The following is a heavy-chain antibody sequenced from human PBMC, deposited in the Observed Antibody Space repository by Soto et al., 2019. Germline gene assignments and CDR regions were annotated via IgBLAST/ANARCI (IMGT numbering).Heavy chain of an antibody. V-gene: IGHV4-39*01. CDR1: GDSITSNSYF. CDR3: ARVVVVPAAMDGGYYYGMDV. Sequence: SETLSLTCTVSGDSITSNSYFWAWIRQPPGKGLEWIGSIYYSGTTYYNPSLKSRVTISVDRSKNQFSLKLSSVTAADTAVYYCARVVVVPAAMDGGYYYGMDVWGQGTTVTVSS. J-gene: IGHJ6*02. CDR2: IYYSGTT. D-gene: IGHD2-2*01.